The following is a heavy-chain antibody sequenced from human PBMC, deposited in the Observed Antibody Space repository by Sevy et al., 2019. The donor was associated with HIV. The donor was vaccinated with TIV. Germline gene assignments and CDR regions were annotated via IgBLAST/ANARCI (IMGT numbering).Heavy chain of an antibody. CDR3: ARGPSSHYDFWSGYPPDYHYGMDV. D-gene: IGHD3-3*01. CDR1: GFTFSSYG. CDR2: IWYDGSNK. Sequence: GGSLRLSCAASGFTFSSYGMHWVRQAPGKGLEWVAVIWYDGSNKYYADSVKGRFTISRDNSKNTLYLQMNSLRAEDMAVYYCARGPSSHYDFWSGYPPDYHYGMDVWGQGTTVTVSS. V-gene: IGHV3-33*01. J-gene: IGHJ6*02.